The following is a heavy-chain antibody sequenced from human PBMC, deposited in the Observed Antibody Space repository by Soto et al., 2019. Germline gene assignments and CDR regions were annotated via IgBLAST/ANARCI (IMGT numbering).Heavy chain of an antibody. V-gene: IGHV1-3*04. CDR1: GYSFTTHA. J-gene: IGHJ6*02. CDR3: ARGEQLYHYYYGMDV. CDR2: INTGNGNT. Sequence: ASVKVSCRASGYSFTTHAMIWVRQAPGQRPEWMGWINTGNGNTRYSPKFQGRVNITRDTSASTAYMELSSLKSEDTAVYYCARGEQLYHYYYGMDVWGQGSTVTVSS.